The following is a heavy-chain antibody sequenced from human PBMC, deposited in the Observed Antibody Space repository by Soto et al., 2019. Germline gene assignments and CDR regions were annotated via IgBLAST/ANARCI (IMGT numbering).Heavy chain of an antibody. D-gene: IGHD5-18*01. V-gene: IGHV3-23*01. Sequence: PGGSLRLSCAASGFTVSSNYMSWVRQAPGKGLEWVSVISGSGGSTYYADSVKGRFTISRDNSKNTLYLQMNSLTDEDTAVYYCAKEGSGGYSNALPYYTMDVWGQGTTVTVSS. CDR1: GFTVSSNY. CDR3: AKEGSGGYSNALPYYTMDV. J-gene: IGHJ6*02. CDR2: ISGSGGST.